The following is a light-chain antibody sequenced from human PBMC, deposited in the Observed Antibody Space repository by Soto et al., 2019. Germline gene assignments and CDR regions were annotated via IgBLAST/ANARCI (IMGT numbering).Light chain of an antibody. CDR2: DNN. CDR1: SSNIGSNY. Sequence: QSVLTQPPSVSAAPGQTVTISCSGSSSNIGSNYVSWYQQLPGTAPKPLIYDNNKRPSGIPDRFSGSKSGTSATLDITGLQTGDEADYYCGTWDSILSTGGVFGTGTKLTVL. J-gene: IGLJ1*01. CDR3: GTWDSILSTGGV. V-gene: IGLV1-51*01.